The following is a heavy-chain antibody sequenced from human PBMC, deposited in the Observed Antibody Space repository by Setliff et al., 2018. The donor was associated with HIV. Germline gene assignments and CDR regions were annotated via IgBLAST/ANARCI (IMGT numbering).Heavy chain of an antibody. Sequence: SETLSLTCTVSGGSISPYYWSWIRQPPGKGLEWIAWTSDSGTTNYNPSLKSRVTLSVDTSKNQFSLSLTSVTGADTAVYYCARGGLRQWNGFWGQGTLVTVSS. CDR3: ARGGLRQWNGF. V-gene: IGHV4-59*01. J-gene: IGHJ4*02. CDR2: TSDSGTT. D-gene: IGHD3-3*01. CDR1: GGSISPYY.